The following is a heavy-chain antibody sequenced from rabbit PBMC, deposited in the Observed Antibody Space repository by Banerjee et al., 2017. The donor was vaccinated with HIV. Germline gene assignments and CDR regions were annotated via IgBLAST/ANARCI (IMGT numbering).Heavy chain of an antibody. D-gene: IGHD1-1*01. CDR1: GFDFSSYS. J-gene: IGHJ4*01. Sequence: QLEESGGGLVQPGGSLKLSCKASGFDFSSYSIGWVRQAPGKGLEWIGYIDPVFGSTYYASWVNGRFPISSHNAQNTLYLQLNSLTAADTATYFCARQASSSGYYMDLWGPGTLVTVS. V-gene: IGHV1S7*01. CDR2: IDPVFGST. CDR3: ARQASSSGYYMDL.